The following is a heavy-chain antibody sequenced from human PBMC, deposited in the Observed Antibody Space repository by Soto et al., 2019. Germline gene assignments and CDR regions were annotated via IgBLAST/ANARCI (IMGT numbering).Heavy chain of an antibody. CDR2: ISSSSSYT. J-gene: IGHJ6*02. V-gene: IGHV3-11*06. Sequence: QVQLVESGGGLVKPGGSLRLSCAASGFTFSDYYMSWIRQAPGKGLEWVSYISSSSSYTNYADSVKGRFTISRDNAKNSLSLQMNSRRAEDTAVYYCARDFSSKPYDILTGYYEYYYYYGMDVWGQGTTVTVSS. CDR1: GFTFSDYY. CDR3: ARDFSSKPYDILTGYYEYYYYYGMDV. D-gene: IGHD3-9*01.